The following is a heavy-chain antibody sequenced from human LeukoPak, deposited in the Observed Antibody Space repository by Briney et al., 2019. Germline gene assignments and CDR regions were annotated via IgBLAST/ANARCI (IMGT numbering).Heavy chain of an antibody. CDR1: GGSFSGYY. Sequence: SETLSLTCAVYGGSFSGYYWSWIRQPPGKGLEWIGSIYYSGSTNYNPSLKSRVTISVDTSKNQFSLKLSSVTAADTAVYYCARVLYYYDSSGYYYYFDYWGQGTLVTVSS. D-gene: IGHD3-22*01. V-gene: IGHV4-34*01. J-gene: IGHJ4*02. CDR3: ARVLYYYDSSGYYYYFDY. CDR2: IYYSGST.